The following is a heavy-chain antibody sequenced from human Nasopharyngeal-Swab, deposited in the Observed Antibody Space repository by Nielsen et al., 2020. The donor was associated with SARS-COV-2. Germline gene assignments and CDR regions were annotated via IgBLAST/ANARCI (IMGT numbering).Heavy chain of an antibody. CDR1: GFTFSNYG. J-gene: IGHJ4*02. V-gene: IGHV3-74*01. CDR2: MNSDGSSI. Sequence: GGSLRLSCAASGFTFSNYGMHWVRQAPGKRLVWVSSMNSDGSSINYADSVKGRFSISRDNAENTLYLQMNSLRPEDTAVYYCTREYTRSSGFDYWGQGILVTVSS. CDR3: TREYTRSSGFDY. D-gene: IGHD6-6*01.